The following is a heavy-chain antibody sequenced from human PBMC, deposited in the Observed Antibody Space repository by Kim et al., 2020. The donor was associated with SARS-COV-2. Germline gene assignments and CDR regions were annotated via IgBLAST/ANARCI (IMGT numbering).Heavy chain of an antibody. Sequence: TTYADSVKGRFTISRDNAKNTLYLKMNRLRAEDTAVYYCARGGGVTGRWFDPWGQGTLVTVSS. V-gene: IGHV3-74*01. CDR3: ARGGGVTGRWFDP. J-gene: IGHJ5*02. D-gene: IGHD2-21*02. CDR2: T.